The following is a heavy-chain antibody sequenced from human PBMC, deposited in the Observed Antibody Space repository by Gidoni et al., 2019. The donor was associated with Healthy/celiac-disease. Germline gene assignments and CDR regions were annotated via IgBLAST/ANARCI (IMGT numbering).Heavy chain of an antibody. CDR1: GGSLSSSSYY. J-gene: IGHJ3*02. Sequence: QLQLQESGPGLVKPSETLSLTCTVSGGSLSSSSYYWGWIRQPPGKGLEWLGGIYYSGSTYYNPSLKSRVTISVDTSKNQFSLKLSSVTAADTAVYYCARLADVVVVAATLGDAFDIWGQGTMVTVSS. V-gene: IGHV4-39*01. CDR3: ARLADVVVVAATLGDAFDI. CDR2: IYYSGST. D-gene: IGHD2-15*01.